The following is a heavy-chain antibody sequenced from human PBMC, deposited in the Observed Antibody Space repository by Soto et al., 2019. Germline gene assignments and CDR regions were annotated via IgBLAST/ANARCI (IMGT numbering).Heavy chain of an antibody. D-gene: IGHD6-19*01. CDR2: ISWHSGSI. CDR3: ARGDLGAEAGYFEY. Sequence: EVQLVESGGGLVQPGGSLRLSCAASGFTFDDYSMHWVRQAPGRGLEWVSGISWHSGSIDYADSVKGRFTISRDNAKNFLYLEMNSLRPEDTALYYCARGDLGAEAGYFEYWGQGTLVTVSS. J-gene: IGHJ4*02. CDR1: GFTFDDYS. V-gene: IGHV3-9*01.